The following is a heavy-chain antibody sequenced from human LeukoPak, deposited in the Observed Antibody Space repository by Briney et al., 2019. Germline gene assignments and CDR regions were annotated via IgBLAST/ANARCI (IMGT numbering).Heavy chain of an antibody. CDR1: GCAFNTYA. CDR3: AREIFGSGSYPEF. V-gene: IGHV3-33*01. D-gene: IGHD3-10*01. J-gene: IGHJ4*02. CDR2: IWHDGSHK. Sequence: GKSLRISCAAYGCAFNTYAMHWIRQAPGQGLEWVALIWHDGSHKFYSNSVRGQFTISRDNSKNTVSVLMYNLRPEDTAVYYCAREIFGSGSYPEFWGQGTLVTV.